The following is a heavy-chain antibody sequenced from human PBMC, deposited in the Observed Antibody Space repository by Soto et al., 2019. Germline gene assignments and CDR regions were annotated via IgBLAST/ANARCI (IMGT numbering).Heavy chain of an antibody. Sequence: QVQLVESGGGVVQPGTSLRLSCAASGFRFKSFVMHWVRQAPGKGLEWVAFTSYDGNNKDYGDSVKGRFTVSRDNSPNTLHVQMDVLRPEDTALYYCARGGTTGGFDLWGQGTLVSVS. J-gene: IGHJ4*02. D-gene: IGHD3-16*01. CDR3: ARGGTTGGFDL. CDR2: TSYDGNNK. CDR1: GFRFKSFV. V-gene: IGHV3-30*19.